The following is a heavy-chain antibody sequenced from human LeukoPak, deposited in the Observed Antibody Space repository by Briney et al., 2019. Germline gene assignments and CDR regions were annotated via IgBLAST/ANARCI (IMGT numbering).Heavy chain of an antibody. V-gene: IGHV1-69*06. CDR2: IIPIFGTA. CDR3: ARDHYDSSGYYLYYFDY. CDR1: GGTFSSYA. J-gene: IGHJ4*02. Sequence: SVKVSCKASGGTFSSYAISWVRQAPGQGLEWMGGIIPIFGTANYAQKFQGRVTITADKSTSTAYMELSSLRSEDTAVYYCARDHYDSSGYYLYYFDYWGQGTLVTVSS. D-gene: IGHD3-22*01.